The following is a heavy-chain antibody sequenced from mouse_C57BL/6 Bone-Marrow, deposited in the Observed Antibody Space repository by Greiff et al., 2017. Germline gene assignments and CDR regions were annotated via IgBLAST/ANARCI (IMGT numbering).Heavy chain of an antibody. CDR3: ARYPFTTVVATDYAMDY. V-gene: IGHV1-82*01. J-gene: IGHJ4*01. D-gene: IGHD1-1*01. CDR2: IYPGDGDT. Sequence: VQRVESGPELVKPGASVKISCKASGYAFSSSWMNWVKQRPGKGLEWIGRIYPGDGDTNYNGKFKGKATLTADKSSSTAYMQLSSLTSEDSAVYFCARYPFTTVVATDYAMDYWGQGTSVTVSS. CDR1: GYAFSSSW.